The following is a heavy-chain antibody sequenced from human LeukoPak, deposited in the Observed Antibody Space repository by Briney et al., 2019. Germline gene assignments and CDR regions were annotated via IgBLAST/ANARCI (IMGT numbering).Heavy chain of an antibody. CDR1: GGSITSYY. J-gene: IGHJ4*02. D-gene: IGHD6-13*01. CDR3: ARSFPSEAGDY. Sequence: SETLSLTCTVSGGSITSYYWSWIRQPPGKGLEWIGYISYSGTTNYNPSLKSRDSISLDTSTNHFSLKLSSVTAADTAMYYCARSFPSEAGDYWGQGTLVAVSS. V-gene: IGHV4-59*01. CDR2: ISYSGTT.